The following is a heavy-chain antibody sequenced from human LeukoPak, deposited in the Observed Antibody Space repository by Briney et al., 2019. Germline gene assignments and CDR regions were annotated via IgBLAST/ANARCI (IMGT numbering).Heavy chain of an antibody. CDR2: ISYDGSNK. CDR1: GFTFSSYA. Sequence: GGSLRLSCAASGFTFSSYAMHWVRQAPGKGLEWVAVISYDGSNKYYADSEKGRFTISRDNSKNTLYLQMNSLRAEDTAVYYCAREAAAGQGYFDYWGQGTLVTVSS. CDR3: AREAAAGQGYFDY. J-gene: IGHJ4*02. V-gene: IGHV3-30-3*01. D-gene: IGHD6-13*01.